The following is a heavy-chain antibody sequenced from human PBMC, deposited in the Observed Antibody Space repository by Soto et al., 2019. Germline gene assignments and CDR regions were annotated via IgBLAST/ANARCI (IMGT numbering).Heavy chain of an antibody. J-gene: IGHJ5*02. CDR1: GFTFSSYW. V-gene: IGHV3-7*01. CDR2: IKQDGSEK. CDR3: ARDTLLWFGESWFDP. Sequence: GGSLILSCAASGFTFSSYWMSWVRQAPGKGLEWVANIKQDGSEKYYVDSVKGRFTISRDNAKNSLYLQMNSLRAEDTAVYYCARDTLLWFGESWFDPWGQGTLVTVSS. D-gene: IGHD3-10*01.